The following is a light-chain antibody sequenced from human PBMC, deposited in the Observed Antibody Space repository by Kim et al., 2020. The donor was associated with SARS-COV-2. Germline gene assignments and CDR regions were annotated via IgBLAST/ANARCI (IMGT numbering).Light chain of an antibody. V-gene: IGLV2-14*04. J-gene: IGLJ1*01. CDR2: DVS. CDR3: SSYTSSSTLWV. Sequence: QSITIACTRTSGDVGGYNYVSWYQQHPGKAPKLVIYDVSNRPSGVSNRFSGSKSGNTASLTISGLQAEDEADYYCSSYTSSSTLWVFGAGTKVTVL. CDR1: SGDVGGYNY.